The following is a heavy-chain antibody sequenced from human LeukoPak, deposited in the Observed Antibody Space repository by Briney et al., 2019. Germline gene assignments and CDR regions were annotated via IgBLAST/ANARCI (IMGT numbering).Heavy chain of an antibody. CDR2: IRSTGINT. CDR3: AKDLMPAAPTRFDF. CDR1: GFTFSSYA. D-gene: IGHD2-2*01. J-gene: IGHJ4*02. V-gene: IGHV3-23*01. Sequence: GGSLRLSCAASGFTFSSYAMSWVRQAPGKGLEWLSAIRSTGINTYYADSVKGRFTISRDNSKNTLFLQMNSLRAEDTAVYYYAKDLMPAAPTRFDFWGQGTLVTVSS.